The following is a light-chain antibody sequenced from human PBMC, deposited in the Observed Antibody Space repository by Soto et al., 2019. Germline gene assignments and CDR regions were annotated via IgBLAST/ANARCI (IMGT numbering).Light chain of an antibody. CDR3: QQYASSPRT. V-gene: IGKV3-20*01. J-gene: IGKJ1*01. CDR1: QTVSSSQ. CDR2: GAS. Sequence: EIVLTQSPGTLSLSPGEKAALSCRASQTVSSSQLAWYQHKPGQAPRLVVYGASSRATGIPDKFSGSGSGTDFTLTISTLEPEDFAVYYCQQYASSPRTFGQGTKVEIK.